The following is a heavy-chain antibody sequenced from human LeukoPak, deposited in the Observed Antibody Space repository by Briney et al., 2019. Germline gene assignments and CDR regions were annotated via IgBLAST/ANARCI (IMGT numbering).Heavy chain of an antibody. J-gene: IGHJ4*02. CDR1: GFTFSNAW. Sequence: PGGSLRLSCAASGFTFSNAWMSWVRQAPGKGLEWVGRIISKSDGGTTDYAAPVKGRFTISRDDSKNTLYLQMNSLKTEDTAVYYCTMIFDWLSSRDYWGQGTLVTVSS. V-gene: IGHV3-15*01. CDR3: TMIFDWLSSRDY. CDR2: IISKSDGGTT. D-gene: IGHD3-9*01.